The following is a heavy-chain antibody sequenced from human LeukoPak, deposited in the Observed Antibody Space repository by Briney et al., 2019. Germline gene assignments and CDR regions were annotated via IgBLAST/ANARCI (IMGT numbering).Heavy chain of an antibody. CDR1: GFTFDDYG. CDR2: ISGSGVAT. CDR3: AKGQNYYGSGSYFSWLDP. V-gene: IGHV3-23*01. Sequence: GGSLRLSCAASGFTFDDYGMNWVRQAPGKGLEWVSAISGSGVATYYADSVKGRFTISRDNSNNTLYLQMSSLRVEDTAVYYCAKGQNYYGSGSYFSWLDPWGQGTLVTVSS. J-gene: IGHJ5*02. D-gene: IGHD3-10*01.